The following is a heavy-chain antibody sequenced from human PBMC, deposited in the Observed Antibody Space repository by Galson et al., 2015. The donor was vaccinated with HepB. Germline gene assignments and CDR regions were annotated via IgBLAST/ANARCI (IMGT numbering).Heavy chain of an antibody. V-gene: IGHV1-2*02. CDR2: TNPHNGDT. J-gene: IGHJ4*02. CDR3: ARLDF. Sequence: SVKVSCKASGYIFTGYNIHWVRQAPGQGLQWMGWTNPHNGDTDYAENFQGRVAMSRDTSISTVYMELRGLRSDDTAMYFCARLDFWGQGTLVTVSS. CDR1: GYIFTGYN.